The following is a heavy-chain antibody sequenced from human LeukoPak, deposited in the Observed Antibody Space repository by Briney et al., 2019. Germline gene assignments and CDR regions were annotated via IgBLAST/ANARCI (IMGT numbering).Heavy chain of an antibody. CDR2: IWYDGSNK. CDR1: GFTFSSYG. D-gene: IGHD6-6*01. J-gene: IGHJ6*02. CDR3: ARGPIKAARPENYYYYGMDV. V-gene: IGHV3-33*01. Sequence: GGSLRLSCAASGFTFSSYGMHWVRQAPGKGLEWVAVIWYDGSNKYYADSVKGRFTISRDNSKNTLYLQMNSLRAEDTAVYYCARGPIKAARPENYYYYGMDVWGQGTTVTVSS.